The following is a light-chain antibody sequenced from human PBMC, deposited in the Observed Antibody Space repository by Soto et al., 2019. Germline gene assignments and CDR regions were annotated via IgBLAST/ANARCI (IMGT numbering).Light chain of an antibody. V-gene: IGKV1-5*03. J-gene: IGKJ3*01. CDR1: QSINNW. CDR2: KAS. Sequence: DIPMTQSPSTLSASVGDIVTITCRASQSINNWLAWYQQKPGKAPKLLIYKASTLENGVPSRFSGSGSGTEFTLTIGCLQPDDFATYYCQHYNSYSEFSFGPGTKVDIK. CDR3: QHYNSYSEFS.